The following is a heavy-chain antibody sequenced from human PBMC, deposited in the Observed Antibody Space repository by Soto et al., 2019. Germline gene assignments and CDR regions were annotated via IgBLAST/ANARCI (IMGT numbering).Heavy chain of an antibody. D-gene: IGHD3-22*01. CDR3: ARLGGYYFFDY. CDR2: SNPSGGST. CDR1: GYTFTSYY. Sequence: QVQLVQSGAEVKKPGASVKVSCKASGYTFTSYYMHWVRQAPGQGLEWMGISNPSGGSTSYAQKFQGRVTMTRDTSTSTVYMELSSLRSADTAVYYCARLGGYYFFDYWGQGTLVTVSS. V-gene: IGHV1-46*03. J-gene: IGHJ4*02.